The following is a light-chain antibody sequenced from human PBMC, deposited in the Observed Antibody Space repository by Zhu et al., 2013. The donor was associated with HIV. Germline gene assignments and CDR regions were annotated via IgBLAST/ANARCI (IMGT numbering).Light chain of an antibody. CDR2: MRS. Sequence: ENVLTQSPGTLSLSPGDRATLSCRATQSVSSRSVAWYQQKPRPGSHGSSSTMRSQGPQASHERFIGSGSEADFTLTITRLEPEDFALYHCQQYGSSPPLTFGGGTKVEI. CDR3: QQYGSSPPLT. V-gene: IGKV3-20*01. CDR1: QSVSSRS. J-gene: IGKJ4*01.